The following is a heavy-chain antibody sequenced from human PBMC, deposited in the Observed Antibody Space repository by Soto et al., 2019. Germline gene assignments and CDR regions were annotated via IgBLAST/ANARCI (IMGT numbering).Heavy chain of an antibody. CDR2: IYYSGST. Sequence: PSETLSLTCTVSGGSISNTRYYWGWIRQPPGKGLEWIGSIYYSGSTYYNPSLKSRVTISVDTSKNQFSLKLSSVTAADTAVYYCARGTTVTPRYFDYWGQGTLVTVSS. D-gene: IGHD4-17*01. V-gene: IGHV4-39*07. CDR3: ARGTTVTPRYFDY. J-gene: IGHJ4*02. CDR1: GGSISNTRYY.